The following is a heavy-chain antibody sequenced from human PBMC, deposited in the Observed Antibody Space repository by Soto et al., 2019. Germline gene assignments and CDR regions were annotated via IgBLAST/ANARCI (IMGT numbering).Heavy chain of an antibody. D-gene: IGHD6-19*01. Sequence: ASVKVSCKASGYTFTGYYMHWVRQAPGQGLEWMGWINPNSGGTNYAQKFQGWVTMTRDTSISTAYMELSRLRSEDTAVYYCASFLYSSGWYGRGYYFDYWGQGTLVTVSS. CDR3: ASFLYSSGWYGRGYYFDY. CDR1: GYTFTGYY. V-gene: IGHV1-2*04. CDR2: INPNSGGT. J-gene: IGHJ4*02.